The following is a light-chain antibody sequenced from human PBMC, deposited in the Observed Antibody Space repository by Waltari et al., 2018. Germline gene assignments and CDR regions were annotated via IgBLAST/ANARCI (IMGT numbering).Light chain of an antibody. CDR1: QSIRTY. Sequence: ELVLTQSPATLSLSQGERATLSCRASQSIRTYLAWYQHRPGQAPRLLIYDASNRATDIPARFSGSGSGTDFTLTISSLQPEDFAVYYCQERSNWPGGAFGGGTTVEI. J-gene: IGKJ4*01. CDR3: QERSNWPGGA. V-gene: IGKV3-11*01. CDR2: DAS.